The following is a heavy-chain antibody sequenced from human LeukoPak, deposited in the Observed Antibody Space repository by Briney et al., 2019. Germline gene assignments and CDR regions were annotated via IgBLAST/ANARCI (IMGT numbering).Heavy chain of an antibody. J-gene: IGHJ4*02. CDR3: AATYYYDSSGYFSY. CDR2: IRYDGSNK. D-gene: IGHD3-22*01. CDR1: GFTFSSYG. V-gene: IGHV3-30*02. Sequence: GGSLRLSCAASGFTFSSYGMHWVRQDPGKGLEWVAFIRYDGSNKYYADSVKGRFTISRDNSKNTLCLQMNSLRAEDKAVYYCAATYYYDSSGYFSYWGQGTLVTVSS.